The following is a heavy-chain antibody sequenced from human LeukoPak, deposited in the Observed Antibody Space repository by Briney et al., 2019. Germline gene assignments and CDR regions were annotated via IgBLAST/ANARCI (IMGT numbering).Heavy chain of an antibody. CDR2: ISGSDNST. J-gene: IGHJ4*02. Sequence: PGGSLRLSCAASGFTFDDYAMHWVRQAPGKGLEWVSLISGSDNSTYYADSVKGRFTISRDNSKNTLYLQMNSLRAEDTAVYYCAKVLVLVSANRYYFDYWGQGTLVTVSS. CDR3: AKVLVLVSANRYYFDY. CDR1: GFTFDDYA. D-gene: IGHD2-15*01. V-gene: IGHV3-23*01.